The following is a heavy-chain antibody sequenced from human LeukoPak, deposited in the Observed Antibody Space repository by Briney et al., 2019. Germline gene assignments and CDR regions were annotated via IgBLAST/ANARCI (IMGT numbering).Heavy chain of an antibody. V-gene: IGHV3-64*01. J-gene: IGHJ4*02. Sequence: GGSLRLSCAASGFTFSSYAMHWVRQAPGKGLEYVSAISSNGGSTYYANSVKGRFTISRDNSKNTLYLQMGSLRAEDMAVYYCARYDSSGLVWGQGTLVTVSS. CDR3: ARYDSSGLV. CDR2: ISSNGGST. D-gene: IGHD3-22*01. CDR1: GFTFSSYA.